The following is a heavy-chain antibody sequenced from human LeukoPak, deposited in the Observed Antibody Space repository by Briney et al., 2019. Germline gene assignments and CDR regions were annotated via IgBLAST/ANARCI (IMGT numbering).Heavy chain of an antibody. CDR2: INPNSGGT. Sequence: ASVKVSCKASGYTFTGYYMHWARQAPGQGLEWMGWINPNSGGTNYAQKFQGRVTMTRDTSISTAYMELSRLRSDDTAVYYCARDITGGIAVMYYFDYWGQGTLVTVSS. CDR1: GYTFTGYY. CDR3: ARDITGGIAVMYYFDY. J-gene: IGHJ4*02. D-gene: IGHD6-19*01. V-gene: IGHV1-2*02.